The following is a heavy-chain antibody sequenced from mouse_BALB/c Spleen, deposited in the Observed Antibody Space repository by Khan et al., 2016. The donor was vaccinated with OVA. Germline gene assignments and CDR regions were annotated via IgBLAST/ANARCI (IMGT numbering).Heavy chain of an antibody. D-gene: IGHD1-1*01. Sequence: VRLQQSGPELVKPGASVKMSCKASGYTFTNYIIHWVKQKPGQGLEWIGYINPYNDGPKYNQKFKGKATLASDTSSSTAYMDLSGLTSEDSAVYYCARDYGSSFWFAYWGQGTLVTVSA. V-gene: IGHV1S136*01. CDR1: GYTFTNYI. J-gene: IGHJ3*01. CDR3: ARDYGSSFWFAY. CDR2: INPYNDGP.